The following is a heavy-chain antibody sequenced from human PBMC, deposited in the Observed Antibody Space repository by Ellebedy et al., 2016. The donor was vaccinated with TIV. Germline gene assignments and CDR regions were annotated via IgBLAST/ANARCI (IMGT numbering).Heavy chain of an antibody. D-gene: IGHD3-22*01. V-gene: IGHV1-18*04. CDR1: GYTFTSYG. CDR3: ARDPQPDDRSKWFRRPNLVYYSYALDV. CDR2: ISGNNGDT. J-gene: IGHJ6*02. Sequence: ASVKVSCKASGYTFTSYGISWVRQAPGQGLEWMGRISGNNGDTNYAQTVQDRVTMTTDTSTSTAYMELRSLTTDDTAVYYCARDPQPDDRSKWFRRPNLVYYSYALDVWGQGTTVTVSS.